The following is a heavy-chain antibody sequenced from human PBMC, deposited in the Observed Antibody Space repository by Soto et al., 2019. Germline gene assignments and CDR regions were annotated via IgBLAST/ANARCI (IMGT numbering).Heavy chain of an antibody. J-gene: IGHJ6*02. D-gene: IGHD2-21*01. CDR1: GASISSSYW. Sequence: QVQLQESGPGLVKPSGTLSLTCAVSGASISSSYWWSWVRQPPGKGLEWIGEIHHSTGANYNPSLRSRVIIAVDTSKNQLCLRVTSGTVADTDVYCCARNDGYDMDVWGQGPTVTVSS. CDR3: ARNDGYDMDV. V-gene: IGHV4-4*01. CDR2: IHHSTGA.